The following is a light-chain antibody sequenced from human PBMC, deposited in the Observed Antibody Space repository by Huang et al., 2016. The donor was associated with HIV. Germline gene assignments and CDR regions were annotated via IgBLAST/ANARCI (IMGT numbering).Light chain of an antibody. CDR1: QDINNY. Sequence: DIQMSPSPSSLSASVGDRVTMTCQASQDINNYLNWYQHKTGKAPKLLIYDASSMETGVPSRFSGIGSGTDFTFTISILQPEDIASYYCQQYDSLLTFGGGTK. CDR2: DAS. V-gene: IGKV1-33*01. CDR3: QQYDSLLT. J-gene: IGKJ4*01.